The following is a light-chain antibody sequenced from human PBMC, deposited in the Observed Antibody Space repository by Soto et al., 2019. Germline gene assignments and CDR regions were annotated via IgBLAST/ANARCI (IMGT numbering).Light chain of an antibody. Sequence: EIVLTQSPGTLSLSPGERATLSCRASQSITSTYLAWYQQKSGQAPRLLIYATSSRATGIPDRFSGSGSRTDLTLTISRLEAEDFAVYYCQQYNSSPYTFGQGTNLEIK. CDR3: QQYNSSPYT. CDR1: QSITSTY. V-gene: IGKV3-20*01. J-gene: IGKJ2*01. CDR2: ATS.